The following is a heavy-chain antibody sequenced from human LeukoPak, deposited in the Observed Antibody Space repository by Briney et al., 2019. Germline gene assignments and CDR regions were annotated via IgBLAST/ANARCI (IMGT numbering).Heavy chain of an antibody. CDR2: ISGYNDDT. CDR3: AREWRRGVLDY. D-gene: IGHD3-10*01. V-gene: IGHV1-18*01. Sequence: GASVKVSCKASGYSFSSYGISWVRQAPGQGLEWMGWISGYNDDTNYAQKLQGRVTVTTDTSTSTAYMELRSLRSDDTAVYYCAREWRRGVLDYWGQGTLVTVSS. J-gene: IGHJ4*02. CDR1: GYSFSSYG.